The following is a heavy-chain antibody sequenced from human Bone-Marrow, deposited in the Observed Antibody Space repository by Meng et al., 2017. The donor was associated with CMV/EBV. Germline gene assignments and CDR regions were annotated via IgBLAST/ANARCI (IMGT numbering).Heavy chain of an antibody. Sequence: GESLKISCAASGFTFSSYAMHWVRQAPGKGLEWVAVISYDGSNKYYADSVKGRFTISRDNSKNTLYLQMNSLRAEDTAVYYCARFLRGANWGQGTLVTVSS. J-gene: IGHJ4*02. D-gene: IGHD3-10*01. CDR3: ARFLRGAN. V-gene: IGHV3-30-3*01. CDR1: GFTFSSYA. CDR2: ISYDGSNK.